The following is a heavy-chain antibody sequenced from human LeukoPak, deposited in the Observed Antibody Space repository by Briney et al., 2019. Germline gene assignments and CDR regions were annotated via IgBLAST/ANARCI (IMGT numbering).Heavy chain of an antibody. Sequence: QPGGSLRLSCAASGFTYSISAMSWVRQAPGKGLEWVATTSGNSITTYYADSLKGRFTISRDASKNMLYLQMNSLRAEDTAVYFCAKDRTQGSGWYLIFDYWSQGTLVTVSS. D-gene: IGHD6-19*01. CDR1: GFTYSISA. CDR2: TSGNSITT. J-gene: IGHJ4*02. V-gene: IGHV3-23*01. CDR3: AKDRTQGSGWYLIFDY.